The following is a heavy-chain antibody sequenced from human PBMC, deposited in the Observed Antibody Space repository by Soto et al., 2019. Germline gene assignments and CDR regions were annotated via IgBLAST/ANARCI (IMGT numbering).Heavy chain of an antibody. CDR3: AKAGYGPDVLWWFGP. Sequence: GGSLRLSCAASGFNFSSYSFNWVRQGPGKGLEWIASISTGRGHVFYAASVKGRFTISRDNSKNTLYLQMNSLRAEDTAVYYCAKAGYGPDVLWWFGPWGQGTLVTVSS. D-gene: IGHD5-12*01. V-gene: IGHV3-21*04. CDR2: ISTGRGHV. J-gene: IGHJ5*02. CDR1: GFNFSSYS.